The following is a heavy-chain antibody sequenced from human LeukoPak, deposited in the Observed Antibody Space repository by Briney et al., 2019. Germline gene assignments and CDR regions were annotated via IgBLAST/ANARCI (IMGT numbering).Heavy chain of an antibody. CDR3: ARGGYCGGDCYFYY. J-gene: IGHJ4*02. Sequence: SETLSLTCTVSGGSINSGSYYWNWLRQPAGKGLEWIGRIYRSGSTNYNPSLKSRVTISVDTSKNQFSLKLSSVTAADTAVYYCARGGYCGGDCYFYYWGQGTLVTVSS. CDR1: GGSINSGSYY. V-gene: IGHV4-61*02. D-gene: IGHD2-21*02. CDR2: IYRSGST.